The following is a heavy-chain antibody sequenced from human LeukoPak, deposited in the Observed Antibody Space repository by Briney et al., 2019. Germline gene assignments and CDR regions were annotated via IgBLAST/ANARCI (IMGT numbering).Heavy chain of an antibody. CDR2: IYHSGST. CDR1: GGSISSGGYS. D-gene: IGHD2-2*01. V-gene: IGHV4-30-2*01. CDR3: ARGGGDIVVVPAAQSVSWFDP. Sequence: SQTLSLTCAVSGGSISSGGYSWSWIRQPPGKGLEWIGYIYHSGSTYYNPSLKSRVTISVDRSKNQFSLKLSSVTAADTAVYYCARGGGDIVVVPAAQSVSWFDPWGQGTLVTVSS. J-gene: IGHJ5*02.